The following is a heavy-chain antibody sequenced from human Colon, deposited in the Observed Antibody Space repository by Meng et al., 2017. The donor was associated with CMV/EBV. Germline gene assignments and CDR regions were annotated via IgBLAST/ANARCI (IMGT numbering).Heavy chain of an antibody. CDR1: GGSISSSSYY. CDR3: ARGSLNDYVFYPY. V-gene: IGHV4-39*07. Sequence: SETLSLTCTVSGGSISSSSYYWGWIRQPPGKGLEWIGSIYYSGSTYYNPSLKSRVTISVDTSKNQFSLKLSSVTAADTAVYYCARGSLNDYVFYPYWGQGTLVTVSS. CDR2: IYYSGST. D-gene: IGHD4-17*01. J-gene: IGHJ4*02.